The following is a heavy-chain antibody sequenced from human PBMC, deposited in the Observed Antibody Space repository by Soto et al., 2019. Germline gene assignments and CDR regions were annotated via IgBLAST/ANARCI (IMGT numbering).Heavy chain of an antibody. V-gene: IGHV3-23*01. J-gene: IGHJ1*01. D-gene: IGHD3-10*01. CDR2: ISGSGGST. CDR1: GFTFSSYA. Sequence: GGSLRLSCAASGFTFSSYAMSWVRQAPGKGLEWVSAISGSGGSTYYADSVKGRFTISRDNSKNTLYLQMNSLRAEDTAVYYCAKAPVNYYGSGSYLFQHWGQGTLVTVSS. CDR3: AKAPVNYYGSGSYLFQH.